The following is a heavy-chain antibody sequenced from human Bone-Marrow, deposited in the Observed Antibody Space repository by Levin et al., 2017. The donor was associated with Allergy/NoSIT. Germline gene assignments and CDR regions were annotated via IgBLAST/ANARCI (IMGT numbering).Heavy chain of an antibody. CDR2: VFHSGIA. Sequence: SETLSLTFAVSGGSINSSNSWNWVRQPPGKGLEWIGEVFHSGIANYNPSLKSRVTMSVDKSKTQFALNLASVTAADTAIYYCSSSAFFGNLDYWGQGTLVTVSS. CDR1: GGSINSSNS. CDR3: SSSAFFGNLDY. J-gene: IGHJ4*02. D-gene: IGHD3-3*01. V-gene: IGHV4-4*02.